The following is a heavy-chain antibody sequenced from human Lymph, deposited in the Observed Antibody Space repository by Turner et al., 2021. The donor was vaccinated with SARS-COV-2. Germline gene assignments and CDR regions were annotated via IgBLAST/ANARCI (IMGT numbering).Heavy chain of an antibody. CDR1: GFTFSTYA. Sequence: QVQLVESGGGVVQHGRSLRPSCSASGFTFSTYAIHWVRQAAGKGLEWVAVISYDGSNKYYADSVKGRFTISRDNSKNTLYLQMNSLRAEDTAVYYCARYGSGGYFYYGLDVWGQGTTVTVSS. J-gene: IGHJ6*02. CDR2: ISYDGSNK. D-gene: IGHD3-10*01. V-gene: IGHV3-30*04. CDR3: ARYGSGGYFYYGLDV.